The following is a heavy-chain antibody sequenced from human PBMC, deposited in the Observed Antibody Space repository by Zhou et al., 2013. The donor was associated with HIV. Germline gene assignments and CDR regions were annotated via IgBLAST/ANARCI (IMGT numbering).Heavy chain of an antibody. J-gene: IGHJ4*02. CDR2: ISGYNGNT. Sequence: QAQLVQSGDEVKKPGASVKVSCKASGYAFDRYDISWVRQAPGQGLEWMGWISGYNGNTNYSKKLQGRVTMTTDTSRNTAYMELRSLTFGDTALYYCAGRNLWGQGTLVTVS. CDR1: GYAFDRYD. V-gene: IGHV1-18*01. CDR3: AGRNL.